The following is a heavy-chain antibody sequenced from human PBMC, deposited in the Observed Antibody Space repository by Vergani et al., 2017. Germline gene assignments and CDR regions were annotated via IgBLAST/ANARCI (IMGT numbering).Heavy chain of an antibody. CDR3: ARDEAAAGALYYYYMDV. V-gene: IGHV3-23*04. CDR1: GFTFSSYA. J-gene: IGHJ6*03. CDR2: ISGSGGST. D-gene: IGHD6-13*01. Sequence: EVQLVESGGGLVKPGGSLRLSCAASGFTFSSYAMSWVRQAPGKGLEWVSAISGSGGSTYYADSVKGRFTISRDNSKNTLYLQMNSLRAEDTAVYYCARDEAAAGALYYYYMDVWGKGTTVTVSS.